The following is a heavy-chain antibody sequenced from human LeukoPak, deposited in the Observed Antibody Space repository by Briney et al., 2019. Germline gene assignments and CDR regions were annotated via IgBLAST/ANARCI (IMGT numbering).Heavy chain of an antibody. J-gene: IGHJ6*02. CDR3: ARHQGGMDV. CDR2: ISPGDFDT. V-gene: IGHV5-51*01. CDR1: GYSFTTYW. Sequence: GESLKISCKASGYSFTTYWVAWVRQMPGKGLEWMGMISPGDFDTRYTPSFKGQVTISVDKSISTAYLQWSCLKASDTAIYYCARHQGGMDVWGQGTTVTVSS.